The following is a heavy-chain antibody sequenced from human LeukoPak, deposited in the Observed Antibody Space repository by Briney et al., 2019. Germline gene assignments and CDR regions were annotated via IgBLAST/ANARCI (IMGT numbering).Heavy chain of an antibody. J-gene: IGHJ4*02. Sequence: SSETLSLTCAVYGGSFSGYYWSWIRQPPGKGLEWIGEINHSGSTNYNPSLKSRVTISVDTSKNQFSLKLSSVTAADTAVYYCGRVKGLFWSYYPYFDYWGQGTLVTVSS. CDR1: GGSFSGYY. V-gene: IGHV4-34*01. CDR2: INHSGST. CDR3: GRVKGLFWSYYPYFDY. D-gene: IGHD1-26*01.